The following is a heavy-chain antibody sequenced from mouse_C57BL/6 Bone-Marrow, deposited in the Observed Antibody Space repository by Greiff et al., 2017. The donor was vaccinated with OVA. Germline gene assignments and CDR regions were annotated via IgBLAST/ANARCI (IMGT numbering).Heavy chain of an antibody. CDR3: ARWGIIATVVAEGWYFDV. CDR2: IDPNSGGT. CDR1: GYTFTSYW. J-gene: IGHJ1*03. Sequence: VQLQQPGAELVKPGASVKLSCKASGYTFTSYWVHWVKQRPGRGLEWIGRIDPNSGGTKYNEKFKSKATLTVDKPSSTAYMQLSSLTSEDSAVYYCARWGIIATVVAEGWYFDVWGTGTTVTVSS. V-gene: IGHV1-72*01. D-gene: IGHD1-1*01.